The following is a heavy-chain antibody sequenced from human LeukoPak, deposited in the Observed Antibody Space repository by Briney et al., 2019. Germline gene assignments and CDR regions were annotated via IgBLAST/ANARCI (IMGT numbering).Heavy chain of an antibody. CDR3: ARGSWSAADTNIDY. V-gene: IGHV3-74*01. CDR2: INSDGSRT. CDR1: GFTLSTYW. D-gene: IGHD6-13*01. J-gene: IGHJ4*02. Sequence: PGRSLRLSCAASGFTLSTYWMHWVGQGPGKGLVGVSCINSDGSRTTYADSVKGRFTISRDNAKNTLYLQMNTLRVEDTAVYYCARGSWSAADTNIDYWGQGTLLTVSS.